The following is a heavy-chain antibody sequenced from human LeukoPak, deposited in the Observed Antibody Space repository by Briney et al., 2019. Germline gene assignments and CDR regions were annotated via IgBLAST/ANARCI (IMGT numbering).Heavy chain of an antibody. CDR3: ARDLPYYYGSGSYYNKDAFDI. J-gene: IGHJ3*02. D-gene: IGHD3-10*01. CDR1: GYTFTNYY. CDR2: IDPSGGST. V-gene: IGHV1-46*01. Sequence: ASVKVSCKASGYTFTNYYMHWVRQAPGQGLEWMGIIDPSGGSTSYAQKFQGRVTMTRDTSTSTVYMELSSLRSEDTAVYYCARDLPYYYGSGSYYNKDAFDIWGQGTMVTVSS.